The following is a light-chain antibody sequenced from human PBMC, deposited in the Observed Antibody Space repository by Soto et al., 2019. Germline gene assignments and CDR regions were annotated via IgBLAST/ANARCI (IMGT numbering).Light chain of an antibody. V-gene: IGKV1-33*01. Sequence: DIQMTQSPSSLSASVGDRVTITCRASQSISSYLNWYQQKLGKAPKLLIYDASNLETGVPSRFSGSGSGTDFTFTISSLQPEDIATYYCQQYSHLITFGQGIRLEIK. CDR3: QQYSHLIT. CDR1: QSISSY. J-gene: IGKJ5*01. CDR2: DAS.